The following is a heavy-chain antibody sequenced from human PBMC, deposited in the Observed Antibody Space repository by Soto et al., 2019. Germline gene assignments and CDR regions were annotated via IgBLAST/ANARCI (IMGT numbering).Heavy chain of an antibody. Sequence: SETLSLTCTVSGGSVSSGSYYWSWIRQPPGKGLEWIGYIYYSGSTNYNPSLKTRVTISEDTSKNQFSLKLSSVTAADTAVYYCARVGGDWGLLTDYYYCIDFWGQGTTVTVSS. J-gene: IGHJ6*02. CDR3: ARVGGDWGLLTDYYYCIDF. V-gene: IGHV4-61*01. D-gene: IGHD1-26*01. CDR1: GGSVSSGSYY. CDR2: IYYSGST.